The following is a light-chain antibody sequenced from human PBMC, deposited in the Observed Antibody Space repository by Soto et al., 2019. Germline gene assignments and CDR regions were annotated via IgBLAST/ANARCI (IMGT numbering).Light chain of an antibody. V-gene: IGKV3D-15*01. CDR3: QHYNKWPIFT. J-gene: IGKJ3*01. CDR2: GAS. Sequence: EIVMTQSPATLSASPGERATLSCRASQSVWYNLAWYQQKPGQAPRLLIYGASTRATGIPARFSGSGSGTEFTLTISSLQSEDFAVYYCQHYNKWPIFTFGPGTKVDIK. CDR1: QSVWYN.